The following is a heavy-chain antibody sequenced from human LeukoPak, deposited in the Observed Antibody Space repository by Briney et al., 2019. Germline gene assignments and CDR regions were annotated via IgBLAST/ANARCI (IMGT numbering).Heavy chain of an antibody. CDR1: GFTFSSYS. J-gene: IGHJ4*02. V-gene: IGHV3-21*01. CDR3: ARGIQLWNGPFDY. D-gene: IGHD5-18*01. CDR2: ISSSSSYI. Sequence: PGGSLRLSCAASGFTFSSYSMNWVRQAPGKGLEWVSSISSSSSYIYYADSVKGRFTISRDNAKNSLYLQMNSLRAEDTAVYYCARGIQLWNGPFDYWGQGTLVTVSS.